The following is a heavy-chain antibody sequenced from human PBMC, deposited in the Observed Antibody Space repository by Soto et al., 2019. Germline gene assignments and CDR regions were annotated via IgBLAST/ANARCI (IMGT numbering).Heavy chain of an antibody. J-gene: IGHJ6*02. CDR3: ARDQLPIGMDV. CDR2: ISYDGSNK. CDR1: GFTFSSYA. D-gene: IGHD1-26*01. V-gene: IGHV3-30-3*01. Sequence: VRLSCAASGFTFSSYAMHWVRQAPGKGLEWVAVISYDGSNKYYADSVKGRFTISRDNSKNTLYLQMNSLRAEDTAVYYCARDQLPIGMDVWGQGTTVTVSS.